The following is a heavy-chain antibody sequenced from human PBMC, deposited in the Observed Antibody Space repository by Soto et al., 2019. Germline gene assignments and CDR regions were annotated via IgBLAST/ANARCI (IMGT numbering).Heavy chain of an antibody. CDR3: ARMYNSGFYRPEGDYFFYGMDV. D-gene: IGHD6-19*01. V-gene: IGHV4-4*07. Sequence: SETLSLTCTVSGDSISDYYWSWIRQPAGKGLEWIGRFYYSGNTKSNPSLKSRVTMSADASKNQFSLSLRSVTAADSAIYYCARMYNSGFYRPEGDYFFYGMDVWGQGTTVTVSS. J-gene: IGHJ6*02. CDR2: FYYSGNT. CDR1: GDSISDYY.